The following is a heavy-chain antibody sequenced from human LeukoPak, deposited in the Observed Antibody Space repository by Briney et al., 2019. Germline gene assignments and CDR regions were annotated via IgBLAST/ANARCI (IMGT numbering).Heavy chain of an antibody. Sequence: GGSLRLSCAASGFIFKNYEMSWVRQAPGKGLEWVSYITGSGSTIFYADSVKGRFTISRDSAKTSLYLQMNSLRAEDTAVYYCARGADYFDYWGQGTLVTVSS. CDR2: ITGSGSTI. D-gene: IGHD6-13*01. V-gene: IGHV3-48*03. J-gene: IGHJ4*02. CDR3: ARGADYFDY. CDR1: GFIFKNYE.